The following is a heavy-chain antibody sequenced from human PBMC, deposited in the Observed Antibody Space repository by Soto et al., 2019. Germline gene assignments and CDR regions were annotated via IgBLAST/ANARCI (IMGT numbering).Heavy chain of an antibody. Sequence: QVQLQESGPGLVKPSETLSLSCTVSGDSINNYYWSWIRQPAGKGLGWIGRIYPGGTTNYNSSLKSRVIMSVDTAKNQFSLNLSSVTAADTAVYYCARGPYCGTDCYFSSWGQGALVIVSS. V-gene: IGHV4-4*07. D-gene: IGHD2-21*02. CDR1: GDSINNYY. CDR2: IYPGGTT. CDR3: ARGPYCGTDCYFSS. J-gene: IGHJ5*02.